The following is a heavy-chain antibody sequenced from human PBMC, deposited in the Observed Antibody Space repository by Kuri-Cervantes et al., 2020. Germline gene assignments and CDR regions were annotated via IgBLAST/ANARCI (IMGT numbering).Heavy chain of an antibody. CDR3: ARALWFGTLDY. V-gene: IGHV4-59*12. D-gene: IGHD3-10*01. J-gene: IGHJ4*02. CDR2: IYYSGST. Sequence: SETLSLTCTVSGGSISSYYWSWIRQPPGKGLEWIGYIYYSGSTNYNPSLKSRVTISVDTSKNQFSLKLSSVTAADTAVYYCARALWFGTLDYWGQGTLVTVSS. CDR1: GGSISSYY.